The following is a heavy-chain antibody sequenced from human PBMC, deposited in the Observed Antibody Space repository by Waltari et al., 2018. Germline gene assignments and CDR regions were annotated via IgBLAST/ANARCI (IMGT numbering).Heavy chain of an antibody. J-gene: IGHJ6*03. V-gene: IGHV4-31*03. CDR3: ARAITENYYYYYMDV. D-gene: IGHD3-3*01. CDR2: IYYSGST. Sequence: QVHLQESGPGLVKPSATLSLTCPVSGGSISRYSCTWIRQHPGKGLEWIGYIYYSGSTYYNPSLKSRVTISVDTSKNQFSLKLSSVTAADTAVYYCARAITENYYYYYMDVWGKGTTVTVSS. CDR1: GGSISRYS.